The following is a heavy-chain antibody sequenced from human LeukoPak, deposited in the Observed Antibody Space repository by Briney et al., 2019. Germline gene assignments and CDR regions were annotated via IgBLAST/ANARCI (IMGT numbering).Heavy chain of an antibody. V-gene: IGHV4-61*02. Sequence: SQTLSLTCTVSGGSISSGSYYWSWIRQPAGKGLEWIGRIYTSGSTNYNPSLKSRVTISVDTSKNQFSLKLSSVTAADTAVYYCARASVGYSSSWYGQWEAFDIWGQGTMVTVSS. J-gene: IGHJ3*02. CDR2: IYTSGST. CDR3: ARASVGYSSSWYGQWEAFDI. CDR1: GGSISSGSYY. D-gene: IGHD6-13*01.